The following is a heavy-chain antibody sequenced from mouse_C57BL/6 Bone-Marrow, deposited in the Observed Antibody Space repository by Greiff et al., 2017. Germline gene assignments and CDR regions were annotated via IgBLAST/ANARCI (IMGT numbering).Heavy chain of an antibody. CDR3: ARDAETGTPFAY. J-gene: IGHJ3*01. CDR1: GFTFSDFY. CDR2: SRNKANDYTT. V-gene: IGHV7-1*01. D-gene: IGHD4-1*01. Sequence: EVQVVESGGGLVQSGRSLRLSCATSGFTFSDFYMEWVRQAPGKGLEWIAASRNKANDYTTEYSASVKGRFIVSRDTSQSILYLQMNALRAEDTAIYYCARDAETGTPFAYWGQGTLVTVSA.